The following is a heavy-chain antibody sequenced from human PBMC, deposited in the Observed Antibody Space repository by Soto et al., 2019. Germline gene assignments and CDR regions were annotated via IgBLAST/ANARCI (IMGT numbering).Heavy chain of an antibody. V-gene: IGHV1-3*01. CDR3: ARGHHSSRPYYFDY. D-gene: IGHD6-19*01. Sequence: ASVKVSCKASGYTFTAYSMHWVRQAPGQSLEWMGWINAGDGSTKYSPKFQARVTITRDTSASTVYLELTSLTSEDRAVYFCARGHHSSRPYYFDYWGPGTQVTVSS. J-gene: IGHJ4*02. CDR1: GYTFTAYS. CDR2: INAGDGST.